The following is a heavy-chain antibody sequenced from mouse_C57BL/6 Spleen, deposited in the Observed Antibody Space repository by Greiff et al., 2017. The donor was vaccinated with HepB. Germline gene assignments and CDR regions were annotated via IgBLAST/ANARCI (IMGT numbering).Heavy chain of an antibody. D-gene: IGHD2-10*01. V-gene: IGHV1-62-2*01. CDR3: ARHDTYYGNCVYAMDY. CDR2: FYPGSGSI. CDR1: GYTFTEYT. Sequence: QVQLKQSGAELVKPGASVKLSCKASGYTFTEYTIHWVKQRSGQGLEWIGWFYPGSGSIKYNEKFKDKATLTADKSSSTVYMELSRLTSEDSAVYFCARHDTYYGNCVYAMDYWGQGTSVTVSS. J-gene: IGHJ4*01.